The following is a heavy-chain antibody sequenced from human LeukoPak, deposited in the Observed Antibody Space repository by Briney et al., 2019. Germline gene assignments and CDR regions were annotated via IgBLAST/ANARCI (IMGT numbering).Heavy chain of an antibody. J-gene: IGHJ3*02. CDR1: GGSISSYY. CDR2: IYYSGST. V-gene: IGHV4-59*01. CDR3: ARLRDSSGYYLPHVPHSGAFDI. Sequence: KTSETLSLTCTVSGGSISSYYWSWIRQPPGKGLEWIGYIYYSGSTNYNPSLKSRVTISVDTSKNQFSLKLSSVTAADTAVYYCARLRDSSGYYLPHVPHSGAFDIWAKGQWSPSLQ. D-gene: IGHD3-22*01.